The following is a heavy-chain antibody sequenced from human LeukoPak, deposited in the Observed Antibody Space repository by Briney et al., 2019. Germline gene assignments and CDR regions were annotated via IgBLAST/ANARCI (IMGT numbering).Heavy chain of an antibody. V-gene: IGHV3-23*01. Sequence: GGFLRLSCAASGFTFSSYAMSWVRQAPGKGLEWVSGISGGGGSIHYADSVKGRFTISRDNSMNTLYLQMNSLRGEDTAVYYCARYRSVTTGKRFFDYWGQGTLVTVSS. CDR2: ISGGGGSI. CDR1: GFTFSSYA. J-gene: IGHJ4*02. D-gene: IGHD4-17*01. CDR3: ARYRSVTTGKRFFDY.